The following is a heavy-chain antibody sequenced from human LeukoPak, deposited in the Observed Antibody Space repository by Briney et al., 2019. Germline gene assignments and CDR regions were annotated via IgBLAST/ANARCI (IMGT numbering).Heavy chain of an antibody. CDR2: ISSSSSTI. CDR1: GFTFSSYS. CDR3: ARDRYCSSTSCSTGAWFDP. J-gene: IGHJ5*02. V-gene: IGHV3-48*01. D-gene: IGHD2-2*01. Sequence: GGSLRLSCAASGFTFSSYSMNWVRQAPGKGLEWVSYISSSSSTIYYAESVKGRFTISRDNAKNSLYLQMNSLRAEDTAVYYCARDRYCSSTSCSTGAWFDPWGQGTLVTVSS.